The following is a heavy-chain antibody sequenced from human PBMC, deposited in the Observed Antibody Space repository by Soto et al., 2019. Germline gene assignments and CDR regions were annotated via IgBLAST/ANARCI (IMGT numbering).Heavy chain of an antibody. J-gene: IGHJ4*02. V-gene: IGHV3-49*04. CDR2: IRNQTYGGTP. CDR1: GFTFENYA. Sequence: GGSLRLSCTTSGFTFENYAINWVRQAPGKGLEWVGLIRNQTYGGTPEYAASIKGRFTISRDDSNDIASLQMNRLYTEDSAVYYYGSGSYFFDYWGQGTLVTVSS. D-gene: IGHD3-10*01. CDR3: GSGSYFFDY.